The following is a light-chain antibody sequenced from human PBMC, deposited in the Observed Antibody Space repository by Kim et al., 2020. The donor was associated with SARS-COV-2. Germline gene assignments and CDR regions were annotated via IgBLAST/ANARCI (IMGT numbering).Light chain of an antibody. CDR1: KLGEKY. CDR3: QTWDSTTVI. CDR2: QDN. J-gene: IGLJ2*01. V-gene: IGLV3-1*01. Sequence: SVSPGQTARITCSGDKLGEKYTSWYQHKSGQSPVVVIYQDNKRPSGMTERFSGCSSGNTATLTISGTQPMDEADYYCQTWDSTTVIFGGGTQLTVL.